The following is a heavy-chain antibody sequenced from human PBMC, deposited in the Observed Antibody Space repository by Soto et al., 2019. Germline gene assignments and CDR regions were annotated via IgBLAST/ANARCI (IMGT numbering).Heavy chain of an antibody. J-gene: IGHJ6*02. CDR2: ISGSGGST. Sequence: GGSLRLSCAASGFTFSSYAVSWVRQAPGKGLEWVSAISGSGGSTYYADSVKGRFTISRDNSKNTLYLQMNSLRAEDTAVYYCAKDIARGGDYGFYYYYGMDVWGQGTTVTVSS. V-gene: IGHV3-23*01. D-gene: IGHD4-17*01. CDR3: AKDIARGGDYGFYYYYGMDV. CDR1: GFTFSSYA.